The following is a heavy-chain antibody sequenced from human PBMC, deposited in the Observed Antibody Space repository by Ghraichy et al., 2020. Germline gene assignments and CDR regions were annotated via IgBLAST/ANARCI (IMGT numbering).Heavy chain of an antibody. J-gene: IGHJ6*02. CDR2: ISSSSSTI. CDR1: GFTFSSYS. D-gene: IGHD4-23*01. Sequence: GESLNISCAASGFTFSSYSMNWVRQAPGKGLEWVSYISSSSSTIYYADSVKGRFTISGDNAKNSLYLQMNSLRDEDTAVYYCARGPGGNSDYYYYGMDVWGQGTTVTVSS. CDR3: ARGPGGNSDYYYYGMDV. V-gene: IGHV3-48*02.